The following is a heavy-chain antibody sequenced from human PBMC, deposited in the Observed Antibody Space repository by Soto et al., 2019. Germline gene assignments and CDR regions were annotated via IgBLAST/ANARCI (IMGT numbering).Heavy chain of an antibody. CDR1: GFTFSSYS. CDR3: ARARRDLVVVVAAIADS. D-gene: IGHD2-15*01. CDR2: ISSSSRYI. Sequence: EVQLVESGGGLVKPGGSLRLSCAASGFTFSSYSMNWVRQAPGKGLEWVSSISSSSRYIYYADSVRGRFTISRDNAKNSLYLQMNSLRAEDTAVYYCARARRDLVVVVAAIADSWGQGTLVTVSS. V-gene: IGHV3-21*01. J-gene: IGHJ4*02.